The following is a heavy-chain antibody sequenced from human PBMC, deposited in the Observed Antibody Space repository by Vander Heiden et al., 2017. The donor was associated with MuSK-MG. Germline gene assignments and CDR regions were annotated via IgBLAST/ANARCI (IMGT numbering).Heavy chain of an antibody. CDR2: ISHDGSNK. J-gene: IGHJ6*02. D-gene: IGHD2-15*01. Sequence: QVQLVESGGGVVQPGRSLRLSCAASGFTFSTYTMHWVRQAPGKGLEWVALISHDGSNKYYEDSVKGRFTISRDNSKSTLSLQMNSLRVEDAAVYYCARAEFLGYCSGGSCYSGGRMDVWGQGTTVTVSS. V-gene: IGHV3-30*04. CDR1: GFTFSTYT. CDR3: ARAEFLGYCSGGSCYSGGRMDV.